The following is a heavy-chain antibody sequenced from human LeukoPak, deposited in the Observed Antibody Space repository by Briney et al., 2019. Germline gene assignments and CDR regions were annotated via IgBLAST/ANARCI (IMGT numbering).Heavy chain of an antibody. D-gene: IGHD3-3*01. J-gene: IGHJ4*02. CDR1: GFTFSSYG. CDR2: ISYDGSNK. Sequence: GGSLRLSCAASGFTFSSYGMHWVRQAPGKGLEWVAVISYDGSNKYYADSVRGRFTISRDNSKNTLYLQMNSLRAEDTAVYYCAKGQPTIFSLFDYWGQGTLVTVSS. V-gene: IGHV3-30*18. CDR3: AKGQPTIFSLFDY.